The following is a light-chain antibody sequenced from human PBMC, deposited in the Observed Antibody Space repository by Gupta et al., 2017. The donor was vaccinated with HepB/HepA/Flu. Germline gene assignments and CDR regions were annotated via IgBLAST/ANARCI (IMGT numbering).Light chain of an antibody. CDR3: SSFSYTTRIV. Sequence: ALPQPHSVTRSPGQSITISCTHTSSDVGEYNYVSWYQQHPGKAPNLLIYDVTNQPSGIANRFSGSKSGNAASLTISWLQAEDEADYYCSSFSYTTRIVFGGVTKVTVL. J-gene: IGLJ3*02. CDR2: DVT. V-gene: IGLV2-14*01. CDR1: SSDVGEYNY.